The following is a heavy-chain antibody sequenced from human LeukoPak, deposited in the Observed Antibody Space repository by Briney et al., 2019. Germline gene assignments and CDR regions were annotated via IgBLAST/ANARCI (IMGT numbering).Heavy chain of an antibody. CDR2: ITSSSSTI. CDR1: GFTFSSYS. D-gene: IGHD7-27*01. J-gene: IGHJ3*01. V-gene: IGHV3-48*02. Sequence: GGSLRLSCAASGFTFSSYSMNWVHQAPGKGLEWVSYITSSSSTIYYADSVKGRFTISRDNAKNSLYLQMNTLRDEDTAVYYCARDLLTGDAKEALDFWGQGTFLVVSS. CDR3: ARDLLTGDAKEALDF.